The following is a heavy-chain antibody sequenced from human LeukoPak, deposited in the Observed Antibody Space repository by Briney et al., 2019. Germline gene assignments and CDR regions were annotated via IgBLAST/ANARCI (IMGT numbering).Heavy chain of an antibody. J-gene: IGHJ3*02. Sequence: SETLSLTCTVSGYSISSGYYWGWIRQPPGKGLEWIGSIHHSGSTNYNPSLRSRVTISLDTSKNQFSLKLSSVTAADTAVYYCARGLEWGDGFDIWGQGTMVTVSP. V-gene: IGHV4-38-2*02. CDR1: GYSISSGYY. CDR3: ARGLEWGDGFDI. CDR2: IHHSGST. D-gene: IGHD3-3*01.